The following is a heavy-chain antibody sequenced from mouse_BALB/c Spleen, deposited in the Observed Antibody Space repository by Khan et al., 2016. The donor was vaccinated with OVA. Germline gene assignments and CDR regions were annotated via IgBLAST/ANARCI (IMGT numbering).Heavy chain of an antibody. CDR1: GYTFTSYW. CDR2: INPTNGRT. Sequence: QVQLQQPGAELVKAGASVKLSCKASGYTFTSYWMHWVKQRPGQGLEWFARINPTNGRTNYDEKFKSKATLTVDKSSSTAYMLLSGPTFEDSAVYYCARIKKIVATYFGYWGQGTTLTVSS. J-gene: IGHJ2*01. D-gene: IGHD1-1*01. V-gene: IGHV1S81*02. CDR3: ARIKKIVATYFGY.